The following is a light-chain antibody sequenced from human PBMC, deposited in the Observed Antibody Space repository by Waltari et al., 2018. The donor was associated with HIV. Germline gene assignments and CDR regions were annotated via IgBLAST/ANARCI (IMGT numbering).Light chain of an antibody. J-gene: IGLJ2*01. CDR2: GYT. Sequence: QSVLTQPPSLSGSPGQRVTISCTGNSSNVGPDYVVNWFQKLPEVPLKLLISGYTSRLSGVPARVCASRSDSSGFLTIAELQAEDEADYHCQSYDNVLGSVVFAGGTTLTVL. V-gene: IGLV1-40*01. CDR3: QSYDNVLGSVV. CDR1: SSNVGPDYV.